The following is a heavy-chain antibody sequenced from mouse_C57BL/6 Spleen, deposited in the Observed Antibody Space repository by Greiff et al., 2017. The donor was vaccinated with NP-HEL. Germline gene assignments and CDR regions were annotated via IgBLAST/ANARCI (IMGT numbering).Heavy chain of an antibody. J-gene: IGHJ2*01. CDR3: ARSRTYYYAPADY. V-gene: IGHV1-59*01. D-gene: IGHD1-1*01. CDR2: IDPSDSYT. CDR1: GYTFPSYW. Sequence: QVHVKQSGAELVRPGTSVKLSCKASGYTFPSYWLHWVKQRPGPGLEWIGVIDPSDSYTNYHQKFKGKATLTVDPSSSTAYIQLSSLTSEDSAVYYCARSRTYYYAPADYWGKGTTLTVSS.